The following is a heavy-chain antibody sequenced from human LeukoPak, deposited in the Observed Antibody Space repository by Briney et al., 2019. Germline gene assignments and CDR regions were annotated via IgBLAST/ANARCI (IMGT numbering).Heavy chain of an antibody. J-gene: IGHJ3*02. CDR3: ARALWFGELLNAFDI. CDR1: GFTFSSYAM. Sequence: LRLSCAASGFTFSSYAMHWIRQPPGKGLEWIGYIYHSGSTYYNPSLKSRVTISVDRSRNQFSLKPSSVTAADTAVYYCARALWFGELLNAFDIWGQGTMVTVSS. CDR2: IYHSGST. D-gene: IGHD3-10*01. V-gene: IGHV4-30-2*01.